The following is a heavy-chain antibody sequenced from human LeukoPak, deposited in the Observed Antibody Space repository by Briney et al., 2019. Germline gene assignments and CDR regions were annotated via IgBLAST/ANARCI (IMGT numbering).Heavy chain of an antibody. CDR3: VKGDSSGYYYMGRWDAFDI. V-gene: IGHV3-30-3*01. CDR2: ISYDGSNK. CDR1: GFTFSSYA. J-gene: IGHJ3*02. D-gene: IGHD3-22*01. Sequence: GGSLRLSCAASGFTFSSYAMHWVRQAPGKGLEWVAVISYDGSNKYYADSVKGRFTISRDNSKNTLYLQMNSLRAEDTAVYYCVKGDSSGYYYMGRWDAFDIWGQGTMVTVSS.